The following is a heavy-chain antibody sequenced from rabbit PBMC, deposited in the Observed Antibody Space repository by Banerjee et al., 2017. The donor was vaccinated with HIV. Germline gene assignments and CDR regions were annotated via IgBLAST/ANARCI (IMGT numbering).Heavy chain of an antibody. CDR2: IYTTSGST. CDR3: ARDQEHYTYGYVGLVMGIAGMDL. D-gene: IGHD6-1*01. V-gene: IGHV1S43*01. Sequence: QSLEESGGGLVKPGGTLTLTCKASGIDFSSYYRMCWVRQAPGRGLELIACIYTTSGSTWYASWVNGRFTISSDNAQNTVDLQMNSLTAADTATYFCARDQEHYTYGYVGLVMGIAGMDLWGPGTLVTVS. J-gene: IGHJ6*01. CDR1: GIDFSSYYR.